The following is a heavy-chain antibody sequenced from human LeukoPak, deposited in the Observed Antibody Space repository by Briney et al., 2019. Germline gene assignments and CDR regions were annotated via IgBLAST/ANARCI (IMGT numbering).Heavy chain of an antibody. V-gene: IGHV3-66*01. J-gene: IGHJ3*02. D-gene: IGHD1-26*01. CDR3: ARESSGSYYRGAFDI. CDR1: GFTVSSNY. Sequence: GGSLRLSCAASGFTVSSNYMSWVRQAPGKGLEWVSAMYSGGSTYYADSVKGRFTISRDNSKNTLYLQMNSLRAEETAVYYCARESSGSYYRGAFDIWGQGTMVTVSS. CDR2: MYSGGST.